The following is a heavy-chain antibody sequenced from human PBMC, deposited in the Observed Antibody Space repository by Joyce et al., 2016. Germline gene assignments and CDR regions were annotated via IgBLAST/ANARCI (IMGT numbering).Heavy chain of an antibody. CDR3: ARIRGYDFSSSMDV. D-gene: IGHD5-12*01. V-gene: IGHV3-20*01. CDR2: INWNGGST. Sequence: EVQLVESGGGVVRPGGSLRLSCAASGFSFDDYGMSGVRQAPGKGLEWVCGINWNGGSTGYADSVKGRFTISGDNAKNSLYLQMNSLRAEDTALYHCARIRGYDFSSSMDVWGKGTTVTVSS. J-gene: IGHJ6*03. CDR1: GFSFDDYG.